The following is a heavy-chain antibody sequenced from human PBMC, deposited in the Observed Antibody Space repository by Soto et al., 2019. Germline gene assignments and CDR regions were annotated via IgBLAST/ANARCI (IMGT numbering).Heavy chain of an antibody. CDR1: GFTFDDYG. J-gene: IGHJ4*02. D-gene: IGHD3-10*01. CDR3: ARDGYGSGKYYFDY. V-gene: IGHV3-20*04. CDR2: INWNGGST. Sequence: PGGSLRLSCAASGFTFDDYGMSWVRQAPGKGLEWVSGINWNGGSTGYADSVKGRFTISRDNAKNSLYLQMNSLRAEDTALYYCARDGYGSGKYYFDYWGQGTLVTVST.